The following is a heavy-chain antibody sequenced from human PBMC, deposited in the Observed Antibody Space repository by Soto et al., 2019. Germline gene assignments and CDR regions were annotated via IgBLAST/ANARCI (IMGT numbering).Heavy chain of an antibody. V-gene: IGHV1-3*01. D-gene: IGHD1-7*01. CDR1: GYTFTSYA. Sequence: QVQLVQSGAEVKKPGASVKVSCKASGYTFTSYAMHWVRQAPGQRLEWMGWINAGNGNTKYSQKFQGRVTIPSDTSAGTAYMELSSLRSEDTAVYYCSRGGTSVWQIFDYWGQGTLVTVSS. CDR2: INAGNGNT. J-gene: IGHJ4*02. CDR3: SRGGTSVWQIFDY.